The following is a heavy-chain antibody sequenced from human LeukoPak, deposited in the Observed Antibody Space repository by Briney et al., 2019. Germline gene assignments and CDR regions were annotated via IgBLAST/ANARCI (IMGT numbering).Heavy chain of an antibody. V-gene: IGHV4-59*01. Sequence: SETLSLTCAVSGGSISSYYWSWIRQPPGKGLEWIGYIYYSGSTNYNPSLKSRVTISVDTSKNQFSLKLSSVTTADTAVYYCARVGGYYDSSGYLDYWGQGTLVTVSS. CDR3: ARVGGYYDSSGYLDY. D-gene: IGHD3-22*01. J-gene: IGHJ4*02. CDR1: GGSISSYY. CDR2: IYYSGST.